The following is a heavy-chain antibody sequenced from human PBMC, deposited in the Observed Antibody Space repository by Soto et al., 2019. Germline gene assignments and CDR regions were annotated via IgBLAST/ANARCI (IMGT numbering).Heavy chain of an antibody. CDR3: AKAPGYSSSWYMLYYYYYGMDV. CDR1: GFTFSSYG. J-gene: IGHJ6*02. V-gene: IGHV3-30*18. CDR2: ISYDGSNK. D-gene: IGHD6-13*01. Sequence: VGSLRLSCAASGFTFSSYGMHWVRQAPGKGLEWVAVISYDGSNKYYADSVKGRFTISRDNSKNTLYLQMNSLRAEDTAVYYCAKAPGYSSSWYMLYYYYYGMDVWGQGTTVTVSS.